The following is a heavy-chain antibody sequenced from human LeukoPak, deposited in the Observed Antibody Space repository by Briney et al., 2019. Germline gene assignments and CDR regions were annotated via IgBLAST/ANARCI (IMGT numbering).Heavy chain of an antibody. Sequence: ASVKVSCKASGYTFTSYYMHWVRQAPGQGLEWMGIINPSGGSTSYAQKFQGGVTMTRDTSTSTVYMELSSLRSEDTAVYYCARLGNSGSYLVSRYFDYWGQGTLVTVSS. V-gene: IGHV1-46*01. CDR2: INPSGGST. CDR3: ARLGNSGSYLVSRYFDY. CDR1: GYTFTSYY. D-gene: IGHD1-26*01. J-gene: IGHJ4*02.